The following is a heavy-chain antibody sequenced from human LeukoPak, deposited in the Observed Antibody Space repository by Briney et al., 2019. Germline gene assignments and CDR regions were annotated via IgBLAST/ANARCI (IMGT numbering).Heavy chain of an antibody. J-gene: IGHJ4*02. V-gene: IGHV3-23*01. Sequence: GGSLRLSCAASGFTFSTYAMSWVRQPPGKGLEWVSAISGSGGSTYYADSVKGRFTISRDNSKNTLYLQMNSLRAEDTAVYYCAKDSYSGSYGYFDYWGQRTLVTVSS. CDR3: AKDSYSGSYGYFDY. D-gene: IGHD1-26*01. CDR1: GFTFSTYA. CDR2: ISGSGGST.